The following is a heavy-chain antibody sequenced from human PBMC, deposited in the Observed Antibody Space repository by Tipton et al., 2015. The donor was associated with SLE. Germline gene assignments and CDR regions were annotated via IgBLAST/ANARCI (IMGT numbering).Heavy chain of an antibody. CDR1: GFTFSSYW. J-gene: IGHJ6*02. D-gene: IGHD6-13*01. CDR3: ARVIAAPPYGMDV. CDR2: ISAEGGNI. V-gene: IGHV3-74*01. Sequence: SLRLSCVVSGFTFSSYWMNWVRQSPGKGLVSVARISAEGGNIDYADSVKGRFTISRDNSKNTLYLQMNSLRAEDTAVYYCARVIAAPPYGMDVWGQGTTVTVSS.